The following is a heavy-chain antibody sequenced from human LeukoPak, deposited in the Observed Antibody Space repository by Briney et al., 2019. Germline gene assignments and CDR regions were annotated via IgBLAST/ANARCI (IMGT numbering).Heavy chain of an antibody. Sequence: GASLKISCKGSGYSFTSYWIGWVRQMPGKGPEWMGIIYPGDSDTRYSPSFQGQVTISADKSISTAYLQWSSLKASDTAMYYCARWVVMPSTYFDYWGQGTLVTVSS. J-gene: IGHJ4*02. CDR1: GYSFTSYW. CDR3: ARWVVMPSTYFDY. D-gene: IGHD3-22*01. V-gene: IGHV5-51*01. CDR2: IYPGDSDT.